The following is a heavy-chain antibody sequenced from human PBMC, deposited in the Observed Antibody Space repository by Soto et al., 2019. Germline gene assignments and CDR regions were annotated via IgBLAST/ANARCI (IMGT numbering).Heavy chain of an antibody. CDR2: ISSSSSYI. CDR1: GFTFSSYS. J-gene: IGHJ6*03. D-gene: IGHD3-9*01. V-gene: IGHV3-21*01. Sequence: GGSLRLSCAAPGFTFSSYSMNWVRQAPGKGLEWVSSISSSSSYIYYADSVKGRFTISRDNAKNSLYLQMNSLRAEDTAVYYCARDPSSPYYDILTGYYTFYYMDVWGKGTTVTVSS. CDR3: ARDPSSPYYDILTGYYTFYYMDV.